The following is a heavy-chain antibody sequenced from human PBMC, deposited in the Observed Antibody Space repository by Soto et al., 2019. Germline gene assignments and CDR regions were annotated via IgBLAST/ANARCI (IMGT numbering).Heavy chain of an antibody. CDR1: GFTFSSYA. D-gene: IGHD3-9*01. J-gene: IGHJ4*02. CDR2: ISGSGGST. CDR3: AKDYDILTGYGYYFDY. Sequence: VGSLRLSCAASGFTFSSYAMSWVRQAPGKGLEWVSAISGSGGSTYYADSVKGRFTISRDNSKNTLYLQMNSLRAEDTAVYYCAKDYDILTGYGYYFDYWGQGTLVTVSS. V-gene: IGHV3-23*01.